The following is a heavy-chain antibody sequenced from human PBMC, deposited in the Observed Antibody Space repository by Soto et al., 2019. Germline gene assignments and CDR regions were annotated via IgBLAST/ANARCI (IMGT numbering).Heavy chain of an antibody. V-gene: IGHV1-69*12. CDR2: IIPLFRTP. D-gene: IGHD3-3*02. Sequence: QVQLVQSGAEVKEPGSSVKVSCQASGGTFSSYALSWVRQAPGKGLEWMGGIIPLFRTPDYAQKFQGRVTITADESTSTAYMEVSSLRSEDTAIYFCARDNGRPQLGGNYYYITDVWGQGTTITISS. CDR3: ARDNGRPQLGGNYYYITDV. J-gene: IGHJ6*02. CDR1: GGTFSSYA.